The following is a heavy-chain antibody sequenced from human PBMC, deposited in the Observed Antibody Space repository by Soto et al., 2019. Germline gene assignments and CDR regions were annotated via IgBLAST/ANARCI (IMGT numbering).Heavy chain of an antibody. CDR3: ARERYYDSSGPIYGMDV. V-gene: IGHV3-21*01. D-gene: IGHD3-22*01. CDR2: ISSSSSYI. J-gene: IGHJ6*02. Sequence: EVQLVESGGGLVKPGGSLRLSCAASGFTFSSYSMNWVRQAPGKGLEWVSSISSSSSYIYYDDSVKGRFTISRDNANNSLYLQINCLRAEDTAVYYCARERYYDSSGPIYGMDVWGQGTTVTVSS. CDR1: GFTFSSYS.